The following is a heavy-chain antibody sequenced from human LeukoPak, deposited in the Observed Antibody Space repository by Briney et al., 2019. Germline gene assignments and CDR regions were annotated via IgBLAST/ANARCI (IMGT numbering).Heavy chain of an antibody. Sequence: ASVKVSCKASGGTFSSYDISWVRQAPGQGLEWMGGIIPIFGTANCAQKFQGRVTITADESTSTAYMELSSLRSEDTAVYYCARENIAARRGLDYWGQGTLVSVSS. CDR2: IIPIFGTA. V-gene: IGHV1-69*13. J-gene: IGHJ4*02. CDR3: ARENIAARRGLDY. CDR1: GGTFSSYD. D-gene: IGHD6-6*01.